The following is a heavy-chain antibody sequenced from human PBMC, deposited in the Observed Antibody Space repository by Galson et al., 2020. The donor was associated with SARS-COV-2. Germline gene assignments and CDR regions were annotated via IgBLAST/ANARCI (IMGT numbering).Heavy chain of an antibody. V-gene: IGHV4-30-2*01. CDR1: GTSISSGSYS. J-gene: IGHJ3*02. Sequence: TLYLTCAVSGTSISSGSYSWNWIRQPQGKGLEWIGYISHSGGTYYNPSLKSRVTISGDRSKNQFSLRLSSVTAADTAVYYCARLHYGEYAPEAFDIWGPGTRVTVAS. CDR2: ISHSGGT. D-gene: IGHD4-17*01. CDR3: ARLHYGEYAPEAFDI.